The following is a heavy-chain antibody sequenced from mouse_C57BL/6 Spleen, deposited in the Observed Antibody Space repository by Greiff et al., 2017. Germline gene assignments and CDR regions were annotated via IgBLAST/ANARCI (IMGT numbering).Heavy chain of an antibody. CDR2: ISGGGGNT. Sequence: EVKLMESGGGLVKPGGSLKLSCAASGFTFSSYTMSWVRQTPEKRLEWVATISGGGGNTYYPDSVKGRFTISRGNAKNTLYLQMSSLMSEDTALYYCARPHYDYDVSWFAYWGQGTLVTVSA. J-gene: IGHJ3*01. V-gene: IGHV5-9*01. CDR1: GFTFSSYT. D-gene: IGHD2-4*01. CDR3: ARPHYDYDVSWFAY.